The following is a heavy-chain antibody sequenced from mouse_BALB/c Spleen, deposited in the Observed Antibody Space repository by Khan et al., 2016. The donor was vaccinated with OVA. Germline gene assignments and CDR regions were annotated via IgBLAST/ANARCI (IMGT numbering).Heavy chain of an antibody. CDR2: ISTFYGDV. V-gene: IGHV1S137*01. CDR1: GYTFTDYT. Sequence: QVQLQQSGTELVRPGVSVKISCKGSGYTFTDYTMHWVKQSHAKSLEWIGVISTFYGDVTYNQKFKGKATMTVDKSSNTAYMELASLTSEDSAIFYCPRGSGEYRFAYWGQGTMVTVSA. D-gene: IGHD1-3*01. CDR3: PRGSGEYRFAY. J-gene: IGHJ3*01.